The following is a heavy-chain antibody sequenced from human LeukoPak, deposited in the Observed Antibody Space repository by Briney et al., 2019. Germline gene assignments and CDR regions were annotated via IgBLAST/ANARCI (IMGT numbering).Heavy chain of an antibody. CDR3: AKDFWSGHYPNY. CDR1: GFTFSSYS. J-gene: IGHJ4*02. CDR2: SGSGGST. D-gene: IGHD3-3*01. Sequence: PGGSLRLSCAASGFTFSSYSMNWVRQAPGKGLEWVSGSGSGGSTYYADSVKGRFTISRDNSKNTLYLQMNSLRAEDTAVYYCAKDFWSGHYPNYWGQGTLVTVSS. V-gene: IGHV3-23*01.